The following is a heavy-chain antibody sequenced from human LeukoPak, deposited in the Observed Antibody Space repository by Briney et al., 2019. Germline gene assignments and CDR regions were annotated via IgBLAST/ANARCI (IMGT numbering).Heavy chain of an antibody. CDR3: TRGQIRRRGILNADYYYYMDV. V-gene: IGHV1-58*02. CDR1: GFTFTSSA. J-gene: IGHJ6*03. D-gene: IGHD2-2*01. Sequence: SVKVSCKASGFTFTSSAMQWVRQARGQRLEWIGWIVVGSGNTNYAQKFQERVTITRDMSTSTAYMELSSLRSEDTAVYYCTRGQIRRRGILNADYYYYMDVWGKGTTVTVSS. CDR2: IVVGSGNT.